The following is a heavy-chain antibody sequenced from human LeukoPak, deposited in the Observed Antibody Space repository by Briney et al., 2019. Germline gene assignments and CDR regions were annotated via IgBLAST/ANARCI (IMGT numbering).Heavy chain of an antibody. CDR1: GYSFTSYW. Sequence: GESLKISCKGSGYSFTSYWIGWVRQMPGKGLEWMGIIYPGDSDTTYSPSFQGQVTISADKSISTAYLQWSSLKASDTAMYYCSRLARGRFLEWLLYGGMDVWGQGTTVTVSS. J-gene: IGHJ6*02. D-gene: IGHD3-3*01. CDR3: SRLARGRFLEWLLYGGMDV. CDR2: IYPGDSDT. V-gene: IGHV5-51*01.